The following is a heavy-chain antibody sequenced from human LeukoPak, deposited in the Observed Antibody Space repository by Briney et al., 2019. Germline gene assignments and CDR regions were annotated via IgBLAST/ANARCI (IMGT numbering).Heavy chain of an antibody. V-gene: IGHV4-39*01. CDR1: GGSISSSSYY. Sequence: PSETLSLTCTVSGGSISSSSYYWGWIRQPPGKGLEWIGSIYYSGSTYYNPSLKSRVTISVDTSKNQFSLKLSSVTAADTAVYYCARGEAAIYVWAKHAFDIWGQGTMVTVSS. CDR2: IYYSGST. CDR3: ARGEAAIYVWAKHAFDI. D-gene: IGHD2-2*01. J-gene: IGHJ3*02.